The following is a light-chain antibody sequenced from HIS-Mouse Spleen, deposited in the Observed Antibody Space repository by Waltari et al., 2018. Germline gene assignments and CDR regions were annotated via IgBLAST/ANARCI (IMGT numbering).Light chain of an antibody. V-gene: IGKV2-28*01. CDR2: LGS. CDR3: MQALQTPLT. J-gene: IGKJ4*01. CDR1: QSLLHSNGYNY. Sequence: DIVMTQSPLSLPVTPGEPASIPCRSSQSLLHSNGYNYLDWYQQKPGQSPQLLIYLGSNRASGVPDRFSGSGSGTDFTLKISRVEAEDVGVYYCMQALQTPLTFGGGTKVEIK.